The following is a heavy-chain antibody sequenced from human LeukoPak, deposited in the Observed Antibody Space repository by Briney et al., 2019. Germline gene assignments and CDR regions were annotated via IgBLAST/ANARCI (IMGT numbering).Heavy chain of an antibody. CDR2: INAANGNT. J-gene: IGHJ3*02. CDR1: GFIFTKYG. V-gene: IGHV1-3*01. CDR3: ARGEMATKAFDI. Sequence: VASVKVSCKASGFIFTKYGMDWVRQAPGQRLEWMGWINAANGNTKYSQKFQGRVTITADESTSTAYMELSSLRSEDTAVYYCARGEMATKAFDIWGQGTMVTVSS. D-gene: IGHD5-24*01.